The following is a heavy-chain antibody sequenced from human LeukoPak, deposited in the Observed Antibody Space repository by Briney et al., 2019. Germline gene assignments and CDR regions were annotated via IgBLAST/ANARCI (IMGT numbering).Heavy chain of an antibody. Sequence: GGSLRLSCAGSGFTLSNYWMSWVRQAPGKGSEWVANIKQDGREKHYVDSVKGRFTISRDNAKSSLYLQMNSLRAEDTAVYYCTRDEAAATNWGQGTLVTVSS. CDR3: TRDEAAATN. V-gene: IGHV3-7*01. J-gene: IGHJ4*02. CDR2: IKQDGREK. D-gene: IGHD6-13*01. CDR1: GFTLSNYW.